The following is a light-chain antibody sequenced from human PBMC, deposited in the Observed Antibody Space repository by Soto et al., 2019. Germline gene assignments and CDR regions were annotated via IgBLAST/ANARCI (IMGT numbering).Light chain of an antibody. CDR3: QQFGSSIPHT. J-gene: IGKJ2*01. Sequence: EIVMTQSPGTLSLSPGERATISCRASQVIGSRYLAWYHQKSGQAPRLLIYGASSRATGIPDRFSGSGSGIDFTLPIIILEPEDFGVYYCQQFGSSIPHTFGQGTKLEIK. V-gene: IGKV3-20*01. CDR1: QVIGSRY. CDR2: GAS.